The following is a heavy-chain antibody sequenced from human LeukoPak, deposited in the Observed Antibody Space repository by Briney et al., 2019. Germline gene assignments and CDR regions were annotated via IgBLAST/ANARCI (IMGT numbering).Heavy chain of an antibody. CDR2: IWYDGSNN. V-gene: IGHV3-30*02. J-gene: IGHJ4*02. CDR1: GFTFSDYA. CDR3: AKDKGLISGKYYFDY. Sequence: GGSLRLSCAASGFTFSDYAIHWVRQAPGKGLEWVGCIWYDGSNNYHADSVKGRFTISRDNSNNMVYLQMNSLRSEDTAVYYCAKDKGLISGKYYFDYWGQGALVTVPS. D-gene: IGHD1-26*01.